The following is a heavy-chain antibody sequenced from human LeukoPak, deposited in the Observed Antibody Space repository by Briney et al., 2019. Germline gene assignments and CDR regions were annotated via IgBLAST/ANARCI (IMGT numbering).Heavy chain of an antibody. V-gene: IGHV3-74*01. CDR2: INTDGSST. Sequence: PGGSLRLSCAASGFTFTRYWMHWVRQAPGKGLVWVSRINTDGSSTAYADSVKGRFTISRDNAKNTVYLQMNSLRAEDTAVYYCARDRRGVNGDYFPPYYFDYWGQGTLVTVSS. D-gene: IGHD4-17*01. CDR3: ARDRRGVNGDYFPPYYFDY. J-gene: IGHJ4*02. CDR1: GFTFTRYW.